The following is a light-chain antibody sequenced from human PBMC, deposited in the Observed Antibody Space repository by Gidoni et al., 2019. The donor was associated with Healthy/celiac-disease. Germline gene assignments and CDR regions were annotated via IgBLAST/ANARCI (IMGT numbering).Light chain of an antibody. CDR2: AAS. CDR1: QSISSY. CDR3: QRSYSTPLT. V-gene: IGKV1-39*01. Sequence: DIHMTHSPSSLSASVGDRVTITCRASQSISSYFNWYQQKPGKAPKLLTYAASSLQSGVPSRCSGSGSGTDFTLTISSLQAEDFATYYCQRSYSTPLTFGGGTKVEIK. J-gene: IGKJ4*01.